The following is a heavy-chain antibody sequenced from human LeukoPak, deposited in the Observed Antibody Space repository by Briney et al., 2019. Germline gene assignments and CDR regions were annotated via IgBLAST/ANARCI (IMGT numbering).Heavy chain of an antibody. Sequence: SETLSLTCAVYGGSFSGYYWSWIRQPPGKGLEWIGEINHSGSTNYNPSLKSRVTISVGTSKNQFSLKLSSVTAADTAVYYCARGRKNVLRFLEWSHPFDPWGQGTLVTVSS. CDR3: ARGRKNVLRFLEWSHPFDP. CDR1: GGSFSGYY. J-gene: IGHJ5*02. CDR2: INHSGST. D-gene: IGHD3-3*01. V-gene: IGHV4-34*01.